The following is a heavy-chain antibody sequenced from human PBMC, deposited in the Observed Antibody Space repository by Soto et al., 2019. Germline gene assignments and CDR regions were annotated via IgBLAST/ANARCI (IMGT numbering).Heavy chain of an antibody. Sequence: PGGSLRLSCAASGFTFSSYEMNWVRQAPGKGLEWISYITSSGSTIYYADSVKGRFIISRDNAKNSLYLQMNSLRAEDTAVYYCARGNSPVNIYWGQGTLVTVSS. V-gene: IGHV3-48*03. J-gene: IGHJ4*02. CDR1: GFTFSSYE. CDR2: ITSSGSTI. CDR3: ARGNSPVNIY. D-gene: IGHD2-21*01.